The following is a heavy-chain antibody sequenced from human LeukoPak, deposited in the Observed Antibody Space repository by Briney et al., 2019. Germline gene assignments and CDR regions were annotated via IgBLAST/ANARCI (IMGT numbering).Heavy chain of an antibody. J-gene: IGHJ6*02. V-gene: IGHV3-7*01. CDR3: ARDREVRGVMSYYYGMDV. CDR2: IKQDGSEK. CDR1: GFTFSSYW. D-gene: IGHD3-10*01. Sequence: GGSLRLSCAASGFTFSSYWMSWVRQAPGKGLEWVADIKQDGSEKYYVDSVKGRFTISRDNAKNSLYLQMNSLRAEDTAVYYCARDREVRGVMSYYYGMDVWGQGTTVTVSS.